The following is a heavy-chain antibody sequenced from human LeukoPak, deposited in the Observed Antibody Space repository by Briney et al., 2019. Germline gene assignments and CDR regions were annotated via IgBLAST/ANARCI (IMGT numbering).Heavy chain of an antibody. CDR3: PRWLNYYDSSGYRYYFDY. D-gene: IGHD3-22*01. J-gene: IGHJ4*02. Sequence: ASVKVSFKASGYTFTGYYMHWVRQAPGQGLEWMGGINPNSCGTNYAQKFQGRVSMTRDTPISTAYMELSRLRSDYTAVDYCPRWLNYYDSSGYRYYFDYWGQGTLVTVSS. V-gene: IGHV1-2*02. CDR1: GYTFTGYY. CDR2: INPNSCGT.